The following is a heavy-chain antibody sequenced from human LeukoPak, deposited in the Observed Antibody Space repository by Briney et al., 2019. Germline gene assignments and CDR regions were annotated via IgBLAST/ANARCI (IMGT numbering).Heavy chain of an antibody. CDR1: GGSFSGYY. Sequence: SETLSLTCAVYGGSFSGYYWCWIRQPPGKGLEWIGQINHSGSTNYNPSLKSRVTISVDTSKNQFSLKLSSVTAADTAVYYCARGPPYYGSGRKPNWFDPWGQGTLVTVSS. CDR2: INHSGST. CDR3: ARGPPYYGSGRKPNWFDP. V-gene: IGHV4-34*01. J-gene: IGHJ5*02. D-gene: IGHD3-10*01.